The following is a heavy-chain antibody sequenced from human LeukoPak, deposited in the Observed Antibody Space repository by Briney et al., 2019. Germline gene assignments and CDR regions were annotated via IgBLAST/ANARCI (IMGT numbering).Heavy chain of an antibody. V-gene: IGHV4-34*01. CDR1: GGSFSGYY. J-gene: IGHJ6*02. CDR3: AKGSGSYSHYYYGMDV. D-gene: IGHD1-26*01. CDR2: INHGGST. Sequence: SETLSLTCAVYGGSFSGYYWSWIRQPPGKGLEWIGEINHGGSTNYNPSLKSRVTVSVDTSKNQMSLKLSSVTAADTAVYYCAKGSGSYSHYYYGMDVWGQGTTVTVSS.